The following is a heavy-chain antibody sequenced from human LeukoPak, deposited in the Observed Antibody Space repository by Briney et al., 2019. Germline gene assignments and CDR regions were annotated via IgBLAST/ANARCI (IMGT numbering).Heavy chain of an antibody. D-gene: IGHD5-18*01. V-gene: IGHV4-39*02. CDR1: GGSISSSSYY. CDR2: IYYNGNT. CDR3: ARDTAGFDY. Sequence: SETLSLTCTVSGGSISSSSYYWGWIRQPPGKGLEWIGSIYYNGNTYYNPSLKSRVTISVDTSKNHFSLTLSAVTAADTAVYYCARDTAGFDYWGQGTLVTVSS. J-gene: IGHJ4*02.